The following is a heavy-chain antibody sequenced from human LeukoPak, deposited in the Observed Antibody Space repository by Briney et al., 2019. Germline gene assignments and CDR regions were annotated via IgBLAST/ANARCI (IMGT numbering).Heavy chain of an antibody. CDR3: ARVSYYDSSGYSLPPYY. CDR2: INPNSGGT. V-gene: IGHV1-2*02. J-gene: IGHJ4*02. CDR1: GYTFTGYY. Sequence: ASVKVSCKASGYTFTGYYMHWLRQAPGQGLEWMGWINPNSGGTNYAQKFQGRVTMTRDTSISTAYMELSRLRSDDTAVYYCARVSYYDSSGYSLPPYYWGQGTLVTVSS. D-gene: IGHD3-22*01.